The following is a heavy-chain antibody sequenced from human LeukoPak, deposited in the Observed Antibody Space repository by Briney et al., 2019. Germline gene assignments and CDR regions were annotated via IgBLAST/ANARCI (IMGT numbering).Heavy chain of an antibody. D-gene: IGHD3-16*02. Sequence: PSETLSLTCTVSGGSISSYYWSWIRQPPGKGLEWIGYIYYSGSTNYNPSLKSRVTISVDTSKNQFSLKLSSVTAADTAVYYCARVYYDYVWGSYLYGGYYFDYWGQGTLVTVSS. V-gene: IGHV4-59*01. J-gene: IGHJ4*02. CDR1: GGSISSYY. CDR3: ARVYYDYVWGSYLYGGYYFDY. CDR2: IYYSGST.